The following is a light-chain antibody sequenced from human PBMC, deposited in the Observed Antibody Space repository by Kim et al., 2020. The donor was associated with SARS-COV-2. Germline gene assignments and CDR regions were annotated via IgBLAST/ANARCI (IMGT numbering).Light chain of an antibody. Sequence: DIQLTQSPSFLSASVGDRVTFTCRASQGITSHLAWYQQKPGKAPKLLISAATTLQSGVPSRFSGSGSGTEFTLTISSLQPEDFATFYCQQLHSFPLTVGQGNKLEI. V-gene: IGKV1-9*01. CDR1: QGITSH. CDR3: QQLHSFPLT. CDR2: AAT. J-gene: IGKJ2*01.